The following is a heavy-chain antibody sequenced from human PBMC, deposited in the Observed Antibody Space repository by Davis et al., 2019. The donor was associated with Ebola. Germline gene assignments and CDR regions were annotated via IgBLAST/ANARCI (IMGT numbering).Heavy chain of an antibody. J-gene: IGHJ4*02. CDR3: ARVGVGAKIDY. Sequence: GESLKISCAASGFSFSTYSMNWVRQAPGKGLDWVSSISSGSSYIYYADSLKGRFTISRDNAKNSLYLQMNSLRAEDTAVYYCARVGVGAKIDYWGQGTLVTVSS. CDR1: GFSFSTYS. V-gene: IGHV3-21*06. D-gene: IGHD1-26*01. CDR2: ISSGSSYI.